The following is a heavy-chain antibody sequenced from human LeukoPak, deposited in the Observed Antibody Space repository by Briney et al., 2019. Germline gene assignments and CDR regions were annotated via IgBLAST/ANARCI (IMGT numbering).Heavy chain of an antibody. CDR3: VTNDGVFTGYDVFDV. CDR1: GGSISSYY. CDR2: IYYSGST. J-gene: IGHJ3*01. Sequence: PSETLSLTCTVSGGSISSYYWSWIRQPPGKGLEWIGYIYYSGSTNYNPSLKSRVTISVDTSKNQFSLELTSVTAEDTALYYCVTNDGVFTGYDVFDVWGQGRMVTVSS. D-gene: IGHD3-9*01. V-gene: IGHV4-59*12.